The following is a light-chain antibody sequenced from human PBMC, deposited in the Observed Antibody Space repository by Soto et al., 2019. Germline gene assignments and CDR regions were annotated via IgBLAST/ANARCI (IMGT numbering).Light chain of an antibody. Sequence: ETVLTQSPGTLSLSPGERATLSCRASQSVNGNYLAWYQQKPGQAPRLLIYGTSSRATGIPDRFSGSGSGTDFTLTISRLEPEDFAVYYCQQYGNAPFTFGPGTKVDIK. V-gene: IGKV3-20*01. J-gene: IGKJ3*01. CDR1: QSVNGNY. CDR2: GTS. CDR3: QQYGNAPFT.